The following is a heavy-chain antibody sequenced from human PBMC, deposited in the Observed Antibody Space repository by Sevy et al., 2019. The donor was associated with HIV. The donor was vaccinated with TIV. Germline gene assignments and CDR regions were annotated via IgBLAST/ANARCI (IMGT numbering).Heavy chain of an antibody. CDR2: ISAYNGNT. Sequence: ASLKVSCKASGYTFTSYGISWVRQAPGQGLEWMGWISAYNGNTNYAQKLQGRVTMTTDTSTSTAYMELRSLRSDDTAVYYCARVLPVLMACRFDPWGQGTLVTVSS. CDR1: GYTFTSYG. V-gene: IGHV1-18*01. CDR3: ARVLPVLMACRFDP. J-gene: IGHJ5*02. D-gene: IGHD2-8*01.